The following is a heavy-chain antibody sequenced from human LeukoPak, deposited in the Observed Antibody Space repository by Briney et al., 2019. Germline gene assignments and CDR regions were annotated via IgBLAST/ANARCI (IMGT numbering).Heavy chain of an antibody. D-gene: IGHD5-24*01. CDR1: GGSISSYY. J-gene: IGHJ4*02. CDR2: IYYSGST. Sequence: SETLSLTCTVSGGSISSYYWSWIRQPPGKGLEWIGYIYYSGSTNYNPSLKSRVAISVDTSKNQFSLKLSSVTAADTAVYYCARSERWLQLYYFDYWGQGTPVTVSS. CDR3: ARSERWLQLYYFDY. V-gene: IGHV4-59*01.